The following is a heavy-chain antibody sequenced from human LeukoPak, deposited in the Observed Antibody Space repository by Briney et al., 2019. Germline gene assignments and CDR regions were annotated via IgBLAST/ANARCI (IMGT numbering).Heavy chain of an antibody. V-gene: IGHV5-51*01. Sequence: GESLKISCKGSGYSFTSYWIGWVRQMPGKGLEWRGVIYPGDSDTRYSPSSQGQATISADKSISTAHLQWRSLKASDTAMYYCARQLTPFDCSGGSCSSRMDAFDIWGQGTMVTVSS. J-gene: IGHJ3*02. CDR3: ARQLTPFDCSGGSCSSRMDAFDI. CDR1: GYSFTSYW. CDR2: IYPGDSDT. D-gene: IGHD2-15*01.